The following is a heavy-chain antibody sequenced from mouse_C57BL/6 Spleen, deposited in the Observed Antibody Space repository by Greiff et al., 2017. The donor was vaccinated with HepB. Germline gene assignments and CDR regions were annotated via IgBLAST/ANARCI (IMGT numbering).Heavy chain of an antibody. J-gene: IGHJ3*01. V-gene: IGHV1-47*01. D-gene: IGHD1-1*01. Sequence: LEESGAELVKPGASVKMSCKASGYTFTTYPIEWMKQNHGKSLEWIGNFHPYNDDTKYNEKFKGKATLTVEKSSSTVYLELSRLTSDDSAVYYCARGYYGSSYGFAYWGQGTLVTVSA. CDR1: GYTFTTYP. CDR3: ARGYYGSSYGFAY. CDR2: FHPYNDDT.